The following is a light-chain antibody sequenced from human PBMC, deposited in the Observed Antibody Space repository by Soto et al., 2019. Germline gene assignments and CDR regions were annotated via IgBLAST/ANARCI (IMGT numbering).Light chain of an antibody. J-gene: IGLJ2*01. CDR2: EVN. Sequence: QSALTQPPSASGFPGQSVTISCTGTSSDVGGYKYVSWYQKHPGKAPKLLTYEVNKRPSGVPDRFSGSKSGNTASLTVSGLQAEDEADYYCSSYGGSDNVVFGGGTKLTV. CDR1: SSDVGGYKY. V-gene: IGLV2-8*01. CDR3: SSYGGSDNVV.